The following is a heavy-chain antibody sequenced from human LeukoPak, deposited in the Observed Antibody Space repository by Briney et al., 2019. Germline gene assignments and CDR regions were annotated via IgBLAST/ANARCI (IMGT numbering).Heavy chain of an antibody. CDR2: INDNGAAP. D-gene: IGHD3-10*01. CDR1: GFTFNDAW. V-gene: IGHV3-23*01. CDR3: AKGLKTGVGPYKGYHYYMDV. J-gene: IGHJ6*03. Sequence: GGSLRLSCAASGFTFNDAWMSWVRLAPGKKGLEWVSTINDNGAAPYYADSVKGRFTISRDNSYNTVSLQMNSLRDEDTGVYYCAKGLKTGVGPYKGYHYYMDVWGKGATVTVSS.